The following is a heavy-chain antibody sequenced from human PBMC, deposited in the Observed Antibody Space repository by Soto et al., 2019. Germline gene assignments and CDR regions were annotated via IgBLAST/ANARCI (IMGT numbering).Heavy chain of an antibody. Sequence: SETLSLTCTVSGGSISSSDYYWSWIRQHPGKGLEWIGYIYYSGNTYYNPSLKSRLTISVDTSKNQFSLKLNSVTAADTAVYYCARRAETNGWNGFGADKYYFDFWGQGTLVTVSS. V-gene: IGHV4-31*03. CDR3: ARRAETNGWNGFGADKYYFDF. D-gene: IGHD1-1*01. J-gene: IGHJ4*02. CDR2: IYYSGNT. CDR1: GGSISSSDYY.